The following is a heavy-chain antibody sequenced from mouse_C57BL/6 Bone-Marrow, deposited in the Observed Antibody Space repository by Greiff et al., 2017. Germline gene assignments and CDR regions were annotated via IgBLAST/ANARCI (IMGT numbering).Heavy chain of an antibody. J-gene: IGHJ1*03. D-gene: IGHD1-1*01. CDR2: IDPSDSYT. V-gene: IGHV1-69*01. CDR3: AILLRYTFDV. Sequence: QVHLQQPGAELVMPGASVKLSCKASGYTFTTYWMHWVKQRPGQGLEWIGEIDPSDSYTNYNQKFKGKSTLTVDKSSSTAYMQLSSLTSEDSAVYYCAILLRYTFDVWGTGTTVTVSS. CDR1: GYTFTTYW.